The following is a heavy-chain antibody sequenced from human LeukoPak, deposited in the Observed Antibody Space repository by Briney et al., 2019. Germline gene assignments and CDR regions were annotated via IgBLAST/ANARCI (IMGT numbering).Heavy chain of an antibody. CDR3: ARQGPGYCSSNSCYGVAY. CDR1: GYTFNRYA. CDR2: INTNTGNP. V-gene: IGHV7-4-1*02. Sequence: ASVEVSCKASGYTFNRYAMNWVRQAPGQGLEWMGWINTNTGNPTYAQGFTGRFVFSLDTSASTAYLQISSLKAEDTAVYYCARQGPGYCSSNSCYGVAYWGQGTLVTVSS. J-gene: IGHJ4*02. D-gene: IGHD2-2*01.